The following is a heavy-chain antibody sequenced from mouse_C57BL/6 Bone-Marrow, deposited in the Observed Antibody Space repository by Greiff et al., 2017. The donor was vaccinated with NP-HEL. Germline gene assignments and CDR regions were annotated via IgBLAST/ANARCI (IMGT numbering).Heavy chain of an antibody. D-gene: IGHD4-1*01. CDR2: IDPANGDT. J-gene: IGHJ2*01. V-gene: IGHV14-4*01. CDR1: GFNIKDDY. Sequence: VQLQQSGAELVRPGASVKLSCTASGFNIKDDYMHWVKQRPEQGLEWIGWIDPANGDTEYASKFQGQATIPADTSSNTAYLQLSSLTSEDTAVYYCTTVWDVDYWGQGTTLTVSS. CDR3: TTVWDVDY.